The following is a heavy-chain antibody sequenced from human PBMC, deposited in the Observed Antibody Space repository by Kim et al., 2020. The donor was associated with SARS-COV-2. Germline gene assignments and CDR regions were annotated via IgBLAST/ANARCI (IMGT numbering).Heavy chain of an antibody. Sequence: GRFTNSRDNSKNTLYLQMNSLRAEDTAVYYCAKTLGITIFGVVIPSDAFDIWGQGTMVTVSS. D-gene: IGHD3-3*01. J-gene: IGHJ3*02. V-gene: IGHV3-23*01. CDR3: AKTLGITIFGVVIPSDAFDI.